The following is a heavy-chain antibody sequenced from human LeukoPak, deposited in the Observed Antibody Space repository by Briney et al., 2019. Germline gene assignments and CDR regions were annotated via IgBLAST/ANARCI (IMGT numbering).Heavy chain of an antibody. CDR2: IYYSGST. Sequence: SETLSLTCTVSGGSISSSSYYCGWIRQPPGKGLEWLGSIYYSGSTSHNPSLKSRVTISVDTSKNQFSLKLSSVTAAETAVYYCARAGGYSGYYFDYWGQGSLVTVSS. CDR3: ARAGGYSGYYFDY. D-gene: IGHD1-26*01. CDR1: GGSISSSSYY. J-gene: IGHJ4*02. V-gene: IGHV4-39*01.